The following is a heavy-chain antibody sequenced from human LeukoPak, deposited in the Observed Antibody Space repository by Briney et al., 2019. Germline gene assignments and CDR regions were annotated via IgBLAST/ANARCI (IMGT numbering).Heavy chain of an antibody. CDR2: TSHDGSHT. V-gene: IGHV3-30*03. CDR1: GFTFSGFD. D-gene: IGHD1-26*01. J-gene: IGHJ3*02. CDR3: ARDPYSGNYGAFDI. Sequence: GGSLRLSCAASGFTFSGFDMYWVRQAPGKGLEWVAVTSHDGSHTQHADSVKGRFTISRDNSKRTLFLQMNSLRPEDTAVYSCARDPYSGNYGAFDIWGQGTMVSVSS.